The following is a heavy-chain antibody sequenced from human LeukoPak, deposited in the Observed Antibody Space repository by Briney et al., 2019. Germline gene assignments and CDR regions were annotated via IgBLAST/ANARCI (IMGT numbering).Heavy chain of an antibody. CDR3: ARGPPPRITMVRGISWFDP. CDR1: GGSFSGYY. J-gene: IGHJ5*02. D-gene: IGHD3-10*01. CDR2: INHSGST. V-gene: IGHV4-34*01. Sequence: PSAPLSLTCAVYGGSFSGYYWSWIRQPPGKGLEWIGEINHSGSTNYNPSLKSRVTISVDTSKNQFSLKLSSVTAADTAVYYCARGPPPRITMVRGISWFDPWGQGTLVTVSS.